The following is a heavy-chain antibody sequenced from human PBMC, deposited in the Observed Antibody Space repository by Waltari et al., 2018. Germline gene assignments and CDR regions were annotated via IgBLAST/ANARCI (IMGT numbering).Heavy chain of an antibody. D-gene: IGHD3-10*02. CDR2: INHSGST. Sequence: QVQLQQWGAGLLKPSESLSLTCAVYGGSFNGYYWSWIRQPPGKGLEWIGVINHSGSTNYNPSLKSRFTISVDTSKNQFSLKLPSVAAADTAVYYCARGHYYVHHWGQGTLVTVSS. V-gene: IGHV4-34*01. CDR1: GGSFNGYY. CDR3: ARGHYYVHH. J-gene: IGHJ4*02.